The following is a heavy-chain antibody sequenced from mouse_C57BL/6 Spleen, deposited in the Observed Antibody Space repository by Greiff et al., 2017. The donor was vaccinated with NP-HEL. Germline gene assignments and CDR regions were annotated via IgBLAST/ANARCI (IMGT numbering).Heavy chain of an antibody. V-gene: IGHV3-6*01. CDR3: ARSGDSYYFDY. CDR2: ISYDGSN. Sequence: EVKLQESGPGLVKPSQSLSLTCSVTGYSITSGYYWNWIRQFPGNKLEWMGYISYDGSNNYNPSLKNRISITRDTSKNQFFLKLNSVTTEDTATYYCARSGDSYYFDYWGQGTTLTVSS. J-gene: IGHJ2*01. D-gene: IGHD3-3*01. CDR1: GYSITSGYY.